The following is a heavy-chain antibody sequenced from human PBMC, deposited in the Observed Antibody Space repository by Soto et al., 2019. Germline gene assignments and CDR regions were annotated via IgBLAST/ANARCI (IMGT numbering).Heavy chain of an antibody. J-gene: IGHJ6*02. CDR2: INRSGST. Sequence: SETLSLTCAVYGGSFSGYYWSWIRQPPGTGLEWIGEINRSGSTNYNPSLQSRGTISVDTSRNQFSLKLRSVTGANTAVYYRARGGTRFSSYYGMDVWGQGTTVTAAS. CDR3: ARGGTRFSSYYGMDV. CDR1: GGSFSGYY. V-gene: IGHV4-34*01.